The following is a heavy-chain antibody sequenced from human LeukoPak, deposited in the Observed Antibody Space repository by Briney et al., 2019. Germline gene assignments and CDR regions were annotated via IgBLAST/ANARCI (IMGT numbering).Heavy chain of an antibody. D-gene: IGHD6-19*01. J-gene: IGHJ4*02. CDR1: GFTVSSNY. CDR3: AKVHSSGWSLVFDY. V-gene: IGHV3-23*01. CDR2: ISGSGGST. Sequence: GGSLRLSCAASGFTVSSNYMSWVRQAPGKGLEWVSAISGSGGSTYYADSVKGRFTISRDNSKNTLYLQMNSLRAEDTAVYYCAKVHSSGWSLVFDYWGQGTLVTVSS.